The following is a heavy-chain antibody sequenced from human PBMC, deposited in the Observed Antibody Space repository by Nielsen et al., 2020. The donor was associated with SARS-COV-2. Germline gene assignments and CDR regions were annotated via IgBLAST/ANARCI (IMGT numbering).Heavy chain of an antibody. V-gene: IGHV5-51*01. D-gene: IGHD6-25*01. Sequence: GESLKISCKGSGYRFDHHWIGWVRQMPGKGLEWMGVIYPGDSDTRYSLPFQGQITISADKSISTTYLQWSSLKASDTAIYTCARVSVGGAFDIWGQGTMVTASS. CDR3: ARVSVGGAFDI. CDR2: IYPGDSDT. CDR1: GYRFDHHW. J-gene: IGHJ3*02.